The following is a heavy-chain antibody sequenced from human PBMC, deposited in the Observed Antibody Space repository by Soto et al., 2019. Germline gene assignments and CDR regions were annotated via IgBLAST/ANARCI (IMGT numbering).Heavy chain of an antibody. J-gene: IGHJ5*02. V-gene: IGHV4-59*01. CDR3: ARSTYYYDSSGSYTWFDP. D-gene: IGHD3-22*01. CDR1: GGSISSYY. CDR2: IYYSGST. Sequence: PSETLSLTCTVSGGSISSYYWSWLRQPPGKGLEWIGYIYYSGSTNYNPSLKSRVTISVDTSKNQFSLKLSSVTAADTAVYYCARSTYYYDSSGSYTWFDPWGQGTLVTVSS.